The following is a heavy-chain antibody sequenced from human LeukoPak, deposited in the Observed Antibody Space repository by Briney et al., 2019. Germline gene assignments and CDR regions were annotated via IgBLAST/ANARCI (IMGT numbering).Heavy chain of an antibody. D-gene: IGHD6-19*01. V-gene: IGHV3-7*01. CDR2: IKQDGSQK. CDR3: AKDLYSSGWYRRSVAFDI. J-gene: IGHJ3*02. Sequence: GGSLRLSCAVSGFTFSSYWMSWVRQAPGKGLEWVANIKQDGSQKYYVDSVKGRFTVSRDNAKNTLYLQMNSLRAEDTAVYYCAKDLYSSGWYRRSVAFDIWGQGTMVTVSS. CDR1: GFTFSSYW.